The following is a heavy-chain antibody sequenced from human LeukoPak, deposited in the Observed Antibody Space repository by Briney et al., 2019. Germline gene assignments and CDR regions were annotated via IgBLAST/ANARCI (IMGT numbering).Heavy chain of an antibody. V-gene: IGHV3-74*01. CDR3: ARGVGYCSSTSCYWWFDP. CDR2: INGDGSST. CDR1: GFTFSSYW. D-gene: IGHD2-2*01. Sequence: QPGGSLRLSCAASGFTFSSYWMHWVRQAPGKGLVWVSRINGDGSSTSYADSVKGRFTISRDSAKNTLYLQMNSLRAEDTAVYYCARGVGYCSSTSCYWWFDPWGQGTLVTVSS. J-gene: IGHJ5*02.